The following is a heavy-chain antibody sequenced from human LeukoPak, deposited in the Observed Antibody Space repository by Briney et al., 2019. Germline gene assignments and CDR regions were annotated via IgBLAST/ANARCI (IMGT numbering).Heavy chain of an antibody. D-gene: IGHD6-13*01. CDR2: IYYSGST. J-gene: IGHJ4*02. CDR3: ARKIAAAGTFDY. V-gene: IGHV4-61*05. CDR1: GGSISSSSYY. Sequence: PSETLSLTCTVSGGSISSSSYYWGWIRQPPGKGLEWIGYIYYSGSTNYNPSLKSRVTISVDTSKNQFSLKLSSVTAADTAVYYCARKIAAAGTFDYWGQGTLVTVSS.